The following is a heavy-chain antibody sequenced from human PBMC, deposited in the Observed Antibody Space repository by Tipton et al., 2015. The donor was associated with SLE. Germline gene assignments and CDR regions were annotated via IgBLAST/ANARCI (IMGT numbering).Heavy chain of an antibody. Sequence: TLSLTCTVSGASIGSHHWTWLRQPPGKGLEWIGRIYYSGSTYYNPSLKSRVTIPVDTSKNQFSLKLSSVTAADTAVYYWAGGVVTMVQGTGRAFGIWGQGTMVTVSS. V-gene: IGHV4-39*07. CDR1: GASIGSHH. CDR2: IYYSGST. J-gene: IGHJ3*02. CDR3: AGGVVTMVQGTGRAFGI. D-gene: IGHD3-10*01.